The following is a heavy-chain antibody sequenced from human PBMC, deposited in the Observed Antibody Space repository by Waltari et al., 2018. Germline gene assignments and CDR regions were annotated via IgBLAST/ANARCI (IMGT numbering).Heavy chain of an antibody. Sequence: QLQLQESGPGLVNPSETLSLTCTVSGVSISTSRYYWGWIRQPPGKGLDWIGSLHYGGSSYFNPALKIRVTISVDTSKNQFALKLTSVTAADTAVYYCATLPIPLELWYFDLWGRGTLVTVSS. D-gene: IGHD1-7*01. CDR3: ATLPIPLELWYFDL. V-gene: IGHV4-39*01. CDR1: GVSISTSRYY. CDR2: LHYGGSS. J-gene: IGHJ2*01.